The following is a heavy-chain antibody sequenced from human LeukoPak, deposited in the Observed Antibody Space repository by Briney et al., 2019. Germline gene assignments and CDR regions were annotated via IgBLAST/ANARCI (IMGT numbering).Heavy chain of an antibody. J-gene: IGHJ3*02. CDR3: ARGAPYYDILTGHAFDI. D-gene: IGHD3-9*01. Sequence: PSETLSLTCTVSGGSISSGGYYWSWIRQHPGKGLEWIGYIYYSGSTYYNPSLKSRVTISVDTSKNQFSLKLSSVTAADTAVYYCARGAPYYDILTGHAFDIWGQGTMVTVS. CDR2: IYYSGST. CDR1: GGSISSGGYY. V-gene: IGHV4-31*03.